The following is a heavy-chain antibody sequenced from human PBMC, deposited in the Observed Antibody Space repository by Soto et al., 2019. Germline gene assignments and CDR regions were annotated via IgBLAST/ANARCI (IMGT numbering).Heavy chain of an antibody. J-gene: IGHJ6*03. Sequence: QVRLQESGPGLVKPSETLSLTCTVSDGSINSDYWSWIRQPPGKGLEWIGYIFYTGSTNYNPSLKSRVTISLDKSKNHFSLKLTSVTAADTAVYYCARGYYYDYIDVWGRGTTVTVSS. CDR3: ARGYYYDYIDV. CDR2: IFYTGST. CDR1: DGSINSDY. V-gene: IGHV4-59*01.